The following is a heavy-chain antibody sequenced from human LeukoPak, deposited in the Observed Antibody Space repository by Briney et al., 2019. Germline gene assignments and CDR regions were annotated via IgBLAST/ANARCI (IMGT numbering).Heavy chain of an antibody. D-gene: IGHD3-22*01. CDR2: ISDNGGRT. CDR3: ATDREGDPSAYYLV. J-gene: IGHJ4*02. V-gene: IGHV3-23*01. CDR1: GFTFSGYA. Sequence: GGSLRLSCAASGFTFSGYAMSWVGRPPGRGREGFQPISDNGGRTYYADSVKGRFTISRDNSKNTLFLQMNSLRAEDSAVYYCATDREGDPSAYYLVGGQGTLITVSS.